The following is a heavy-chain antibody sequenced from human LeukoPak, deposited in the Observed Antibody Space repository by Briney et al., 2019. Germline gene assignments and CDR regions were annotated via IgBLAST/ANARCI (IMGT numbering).Heavy chain of an antibody. Sequence: ASVKVSCKASGYTFTTYYMHWVRQAPGQGLEWMGIINPSGGSTTYAQKFQGRVTMTRDTSTSTAYMELSSLRSEDTAVYYCARYCSSTSCHVYYYYGMDVWGQGTTVTVSS. CDR3: ARYCSSTSCHVYYYYGMDV. D-gene: IGHD2-2*01. CDR2: INPSGGST. CDR1: GYTFTTYY. J-gene: IGHJ6*02. V-gene: IGHV1-46*01.